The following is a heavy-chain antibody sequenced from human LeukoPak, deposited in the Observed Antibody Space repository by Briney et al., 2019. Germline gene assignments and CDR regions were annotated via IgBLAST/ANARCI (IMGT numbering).Heavy chain of an antibody. D-gene: IGHD4-23*01. J-gene: IGHJ4*02. V-gene: IGHV3-48*03. CDR1: GFTFSSSA. Sequence: GGSLRLSCAASGFTFSSSAMSWVRQAPGKGLEWVSYISSSGSTIYYADSVKGRFTISRGNAKNSLYLQMNSLRAEDTAVYYCARDYGGSSPFDYWGQGTLVTVSS. CDR3: ARDYGGSSPFDY. CDR2: ISSSGSTI.